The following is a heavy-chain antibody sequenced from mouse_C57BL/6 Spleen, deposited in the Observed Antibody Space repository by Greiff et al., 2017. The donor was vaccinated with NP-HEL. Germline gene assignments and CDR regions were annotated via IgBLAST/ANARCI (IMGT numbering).Heavy chain of an antibody. Sequence: EVKLQESGGGLVQPGGSMKLSCAASGFTFSDAWMAWVRQSPEKGLEWVAEIRNKANNHATYYAESVKGRFTISRDDSKSSVYLQMNSLRAEDTGIYYCTPFSTVVPFAYWGQGTLVTVSA. V-gene: IGHV6-6*01. J-gene: IGHJ3*01. D-gene: IGHD1-1*01. CDR3: TPFSTVVPFAY. CDR1: GFTFSDAW. CDR2: IRNKANNHAT.